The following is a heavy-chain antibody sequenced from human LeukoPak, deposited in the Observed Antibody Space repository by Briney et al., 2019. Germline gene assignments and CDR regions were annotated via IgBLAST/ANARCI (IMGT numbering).Heavy chain of an antibody. CDR1: QFTFSNYA. CDR3: AKKFTFGGVIDY. Sequence: PGGSLRLSCAASQFTFSNYAMSWVRQAPGKGLEWVSAISGSGNTTYFGDSVTGRFTISRDNPKNTLYLQMNSLRAEDTAVYYCAKKFTFGGVIDYWGQGTLVTVSS. CDR2: ISGSGNTT. D-gene: IGHD3-16*01. V-gene: IGHV3-23*01. J-gene: IGHJ4*02.